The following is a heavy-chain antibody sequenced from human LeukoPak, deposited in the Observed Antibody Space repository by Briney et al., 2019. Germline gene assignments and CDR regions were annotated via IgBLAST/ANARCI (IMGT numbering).Heavy chain of an antibody. CDR2: INPNSGGT. CDR1: GYTFTGYY. D-gene: IGHD3-22*01. J-gene: IGHJ4*02. V-gene: IGHV1-2*02. CDR3: ARVYYDSSGYSDY. Sequence: ASVKVSCKASGYTFTGYYMHWVRQAPGQGLEWMGWINPNSGGTNYAQKFQGRVTMTRDTSISTAYMELSRLRSDDTAVYYCARVYYDSSGYSDYWGQGTLDTVSS.